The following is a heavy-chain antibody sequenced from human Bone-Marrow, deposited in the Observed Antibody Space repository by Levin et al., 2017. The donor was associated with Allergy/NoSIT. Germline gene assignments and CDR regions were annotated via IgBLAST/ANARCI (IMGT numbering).Heavy chain of an antibody. CDR2: IDNEGSRS. Sequence: GGSLRLSCGASGFTFSSYWMHWVRQAPGKGLVWVSVIDNEGSRSNYADSVKGRFTISRDNAKNTLYLQMNSLRAEDTAMYYCVRDRPHNWFDPWGQGTLVTVSS. V-gene: IGHV3-74*01. CDR1: GFTFSSYW. J-gene: IGHJ5*02. CDR3: VRDRPHNWFDP.